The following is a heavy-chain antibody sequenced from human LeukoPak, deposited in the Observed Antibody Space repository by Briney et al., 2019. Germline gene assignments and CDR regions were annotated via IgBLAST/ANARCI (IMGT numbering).Heavy chain of an antibody. V-gene: IGHV1-18*01. CDR2: ISAYNGNT. CDR1: GYTFTSYG. D-gene: IGHD4-17*01. CDR3: ARELDDYGDYGIDP. Sequence: ASVEVSCKASGYTFTSYGISWVRQAPGQGLEWMGWISAYNGNTNYAQKLQGRVTMTTDTSTSTAYMELRSLRSDDTAVYYCARELDDYGDYGIDPWGQGTLVTVSS. J-gene: IGHJ5*02.